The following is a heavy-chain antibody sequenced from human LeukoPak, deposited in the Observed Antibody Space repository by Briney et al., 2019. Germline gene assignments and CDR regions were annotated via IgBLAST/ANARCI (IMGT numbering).Heavy chain of an antibody. Sequence: PSETLSLTCTVSGDSISSYYWSWIRQPAGKGLEWIGRIYTSGSTNYNPSLKSRVTMSVDTSKNQFSLKLSSVTAADTAVYYCARDFWMGIAAAVNYFDYWGQGTLVTVSS. J-gene: IGHJ4*02. CDR1: GDSISSYY. V-gene: IGHV4-4*07. CDR3: ARDFWMGIAAAVNYFDY. D-gene: IGHD6-13*01. CDR2: IYTSGST.